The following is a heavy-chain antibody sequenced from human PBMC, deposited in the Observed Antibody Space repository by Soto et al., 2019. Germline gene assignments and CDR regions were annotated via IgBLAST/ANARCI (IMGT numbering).Heavy chain of an antibody. CDR3: ARDTYYDSSGYYYGPFDY. D-gene: IGHD3-22*01. V-gene: IGHV1-69*13. Sequence: SVKVSCKASGGTFSSYAISWVRQAPGQGLEWMGGIIPIFGTANYAQKFQGRVTITADESTSTAYMELSSLRSEDTAVYYCARDTYYDSSGYYYGPFDYWGQGTLVTAPQ. CDR2: IIPIFGTA. J-gene: IGHJ4*02. CDR1: GGTFSSYA.